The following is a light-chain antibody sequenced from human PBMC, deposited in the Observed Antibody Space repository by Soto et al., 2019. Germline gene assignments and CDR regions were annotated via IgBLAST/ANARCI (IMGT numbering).Light chain of an antibody. Sequence: EIVLTQSPGTLSLSPGERATLSCTASQFFSGTSFAWYQHKHGRAPRLLIYGASSRAAGIPDRFSGSGSGTDFTLTISRLEPEDFAVYYCHHYGSAPPFTFGPGTKVDI. CDR3: HHYGSAPPFT. CDR2: GAS. CDR1: QFFSGTS. V-gene: IGKV3-20*01. J-gene: IGKJ3*01.